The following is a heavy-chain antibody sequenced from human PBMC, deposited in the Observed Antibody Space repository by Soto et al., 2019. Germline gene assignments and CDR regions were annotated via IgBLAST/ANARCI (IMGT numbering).Heavy chain of an antibody. CDR1: GFTFSSYS. J-gene: IGHJ6*01. V-gene: IGHV3-48*02. CDR2: ISSSGSTI. D-gene: IGHD6-13*01. Sequence: PGGSLRLSCAASGFTFSSYSMNWVRQAPGKGLEWVSYISSSGSTIYYADSVKGRFTISRDNAKNSLYLQMNSLRDEDTAVYYCAREEGSSSWYVSHYYYGMDVWGQGTTVTVSS. CDR3: AREEGSSSWYVSHYYYGMDV.